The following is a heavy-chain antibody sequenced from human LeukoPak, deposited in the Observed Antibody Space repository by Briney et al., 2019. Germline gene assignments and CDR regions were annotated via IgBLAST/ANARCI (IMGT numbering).Heavy chain of an antibody. CDR2: VEPEDGET. D-gene: IGHD4/OR15-4a*01. V-gene: IGHV1-69-2*01. Sequence: ATVKISCKVSGYTFTDYYMHWVQQAPGKGLEWMGLVEPEDGETIYAEKFQGRVTITADTSTDTAYMELSSLRSEDTAVYYCATGRGYDYGGVIENWFDPWGQGTLVTVSS. J-gene: IGHJ5*02. CDR1: GYTFTDYY. CDR3: ATGRGYDYGGVIENWFDP.